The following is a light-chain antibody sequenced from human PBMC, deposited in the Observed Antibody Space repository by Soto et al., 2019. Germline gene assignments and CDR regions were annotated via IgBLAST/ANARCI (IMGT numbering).Light chain of an antibody. Sequence: EIVLTQSPGTLSLSPGERATLSCRASQSVSSSYLAWYQQKPGQAPRLLIYGASSRATGIPDRFSGSGSGTDFTLTISRLEPEDFAVYYCQQYGSYGTFDQGTKVEIK. J-gene: IGKJ1*01. CDR2: GAS. CDR1: QSVSSSY. V-gene: IGKV3-20*01. CDR3: QQYGSYGT.